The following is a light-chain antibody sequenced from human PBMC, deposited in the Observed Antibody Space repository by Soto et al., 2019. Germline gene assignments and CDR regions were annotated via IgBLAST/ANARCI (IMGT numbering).Light chain of an antibody. CDR3: QQYGSSPGT. V-gene: IGKV3-20*01. CDR1: QSVSSSY. CDR2: GAS. Sequence: EIVLTQSPGTLSLSPGERDTLYCRASQSVSSSYLAWYQQKPGQAPRLLIYGASSRATGIPDRFSGSGSGTDFTLTISRLEPEDFAVYYCQQYGSSPGTFGQGTKVDIK. J-gene: IGKJ1*01.